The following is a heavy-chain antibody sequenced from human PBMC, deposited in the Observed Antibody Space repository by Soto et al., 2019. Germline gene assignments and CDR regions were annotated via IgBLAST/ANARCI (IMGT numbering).Heavy chain of an antibody. CDR2: MNTKTDGGTT. V-gene: IGHV3-15*01. J-gene: IGHJ4*02. Sequence: EVQLVESGGGFVKPGGSLRLSCEASGFTFSNAWMSWVRQAPGKGLEWVGRMNTKTDGGTTDYAAPVKGRFTISRDDSKDTLYLQMSSLKTEDTAVYYCTAGMGDYWGQGTLVTVSS. CDR1: GFTFSNAW. CDR3: TAGMGDY. D-gene: IGHD2-8*01.